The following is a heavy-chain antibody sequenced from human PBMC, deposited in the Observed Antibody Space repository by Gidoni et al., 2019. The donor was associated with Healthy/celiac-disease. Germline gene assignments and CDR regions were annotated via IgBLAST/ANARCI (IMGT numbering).Heavy chain of an antibody. J-gene: IGHJ5*02. CDR1: GFTVSSNY. D-gene: IGHD4-17*01. V-gene: IGHV3-66*01. CDR2: IYSGGGT. Sequence: EVQLVESGGGLVQPGGSLRLSCAASGFTVSSNYMSWVRQAPGKGLEWVSVIYSGGGTYYADSVKGRFTISSDNSKNTLYLQMNSLRAKDTAVYYCARVWPKDYGDYWFDPWGQGTLVTVSS. CDR3: ARVWPKDYGDYWFDP.